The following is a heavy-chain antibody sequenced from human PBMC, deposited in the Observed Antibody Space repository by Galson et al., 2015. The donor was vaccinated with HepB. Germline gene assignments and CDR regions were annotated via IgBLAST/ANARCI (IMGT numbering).Heavy chain of an antibody. Sequence: SVKVSCKASGYTFTSYGISWVRQAPGQGLEWMGWISPYNGNTNYAQKFQGRVILTTDTSTSTGYMELRSLRFDDTAVYYCAREGGAYYDSSGDFDYWGQGTLVTVSS. D-gene: IGHD3-22*01. V-gene: IGHV1-18*04. J-gene: IGHJ4*02. CDR1: GYTFTSYG. CDR2: ISPYNGNT. CDR3: AREGGAYYDSSGDFDY.